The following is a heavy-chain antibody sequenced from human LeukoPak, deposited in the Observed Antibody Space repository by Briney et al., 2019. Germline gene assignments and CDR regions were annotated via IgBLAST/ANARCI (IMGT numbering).Heavy chain of an antibody. CDR3: ARDGITMIVPRAFDI. CDR1: GFSFSNYW. Sequence: PGGSLRLSCAGSGFSFSNYWMNWVRQAPGKGLEWVANIKEDGSATYYVDSVKGRFTISRDNAKNSLYLQMNSLRAEDTAVYYCARDGITMIVPRAFDIWGQGTMVTVSS. V-gene: IGHV3-7*01. J-gene: IGHJ3*02. D-gene: IGHD3-22*01. CDR2: IKEDGSAT.